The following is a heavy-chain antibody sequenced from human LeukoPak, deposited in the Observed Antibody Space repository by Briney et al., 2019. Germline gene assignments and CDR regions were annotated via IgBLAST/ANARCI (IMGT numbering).Heavy chain of an antibody. Sequence: GGSLRLSCAASGFTSSSYWMHWVRQAPGKGLVWVSRINGDGSTISYADSVKGQFTISRDNAKNTLYLQMNSLRAEDTAVYYCASSIATAGSAAFDMWGQGTMVTVSS. CDR3: ASSIATAGSAAFDM. CDR1: GFTSSSYW. V-gene: IGHV3-74*01. D-gene: IGHD6-13*01. CDR2: INGDGSTI. J-gene: IGHJ3*02.